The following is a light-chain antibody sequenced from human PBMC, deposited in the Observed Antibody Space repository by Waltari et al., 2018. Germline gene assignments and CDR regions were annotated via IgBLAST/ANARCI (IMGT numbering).Light chain of an antibody. CDR1: QSVSSN. CDR3: QQYNNWPPYT. CDR2: GAS. V-gene: IGKV3-15*01. Sequence: EIVMTQSPATLSVSPGERATISCRAIQSVSSNLACYQQKPGQAPRLLIYGASTRATGIPARFSGSGSGTEFTLTISSLQSEDFAVYYCQQYNNWPPYTFGQGTKLEIK. J-gene: IGKJ2*01.